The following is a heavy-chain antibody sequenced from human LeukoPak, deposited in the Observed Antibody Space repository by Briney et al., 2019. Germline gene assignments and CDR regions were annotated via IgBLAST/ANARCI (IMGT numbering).Heavy chain of an antibody. J-gene: IGHJ6*03. CDR2: VRISISAT. V-gene: IGHV3-48*01. CDR3: ARAFTDGSGSYYTYYYYSMDV. CDR1: GFTFRSYS. D-gene: IGHD3-10*01. Sequence: GGSLRLSCAVSGFTFRSYSMNSVRQAPPKGQGRGSYVRISISATSYADSVKGRFTISRDSAKNSLYLQMTSLRAEDTAVYYCARAFTDGSGSYYTYYYYSMDVWGKGTTATVSS.